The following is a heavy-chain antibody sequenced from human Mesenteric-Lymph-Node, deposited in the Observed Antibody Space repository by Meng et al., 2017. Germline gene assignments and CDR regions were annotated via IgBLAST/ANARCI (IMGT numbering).Heavy chain of an antibody. Sequence: VQLQESGPGLVKPSQTLSLTCTVSGASISRGGYYWSWIRQPPGKGLEWIGNIYASGSTYYNPSLQSRVTISVDTSKNQFSLNLYSVTAADTAVYYCSREEVYWGQGTLVTVSS. CDR2: IYASGST. CDR1: GASISRGGYY. J-gene: IGHJ4*02. V-gene: IGHV4-30-4*01. CDR3: SREEVY.